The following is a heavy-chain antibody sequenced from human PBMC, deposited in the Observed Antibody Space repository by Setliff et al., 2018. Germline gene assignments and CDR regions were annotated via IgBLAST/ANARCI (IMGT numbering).Heavy chain of an antibody. CDR1: GFTFNTYW. Sequence: PGGSLRLSCAGSGFTFNTYWMTWVRQAPGKGLEWVASITHDGSKTYILDSVKGRFTISTDNTKNSLYLQMNSLRGEDTAVYHCVKDRYCSDASCSPDYFDYWGQGTLVTVSS. V-gene: IGHV3-7*01. CDR2: ITHDGSKT. J-gene: IGHJ4*02. D-gene: IGHD2-15*01. CDR3: VKDRYCSDASCSPDYFDY.